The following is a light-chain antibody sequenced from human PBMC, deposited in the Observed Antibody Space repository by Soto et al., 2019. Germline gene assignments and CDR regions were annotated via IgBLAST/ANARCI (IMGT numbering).Light chain of an antibody. CDR1: ERIYSAY. V-gene: IGKV3-20*01. Sequence: EVVLTQSPGTLSLSRGERATLSCRASERIYSAYLGWYQQKPGQAPRLLIYGTSSRATGIPDRFSGSGSGTDFTLTISRLEPEDFAMYYCQRYDSLRTFGQGTKVEI. CDR3: QRYDSLRT. CDR2: GTS. J-gene: IGKJ1*01.